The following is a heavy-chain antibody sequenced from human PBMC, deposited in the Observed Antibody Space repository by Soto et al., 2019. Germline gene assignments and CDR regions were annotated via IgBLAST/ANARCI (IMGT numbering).Heavy chain of an antibody. D-gene: IGHD6-6*01. V-gene: IGHV4-31*03. J-gene: IGHJ4*02. CDR2: IYHSGST. CDR1: SGSISSGGYY. CDR3: ARGTGIAARPVDSDY. Sequence: SETLSLTCTVSSGSISSGGYYWSWIRQHPGKGLEWIGYIYHSGSTYYNPSLKSRVTISVDTSKNQFSLKVSSVTAADTAVYYCARGTGIAARPVDSDYWGQGTLVTVSS.